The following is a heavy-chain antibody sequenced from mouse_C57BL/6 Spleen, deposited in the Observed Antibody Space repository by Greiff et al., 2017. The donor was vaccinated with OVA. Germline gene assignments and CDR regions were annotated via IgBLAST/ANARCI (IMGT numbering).Heavy chain of an antibody. Sequence: QVQLQQSGAELARPGASVKLSCKASGYTFTSYGISWVKQRTGQGLEWIGEIYPRSGNTYYNEKFKGKATLTADKSSSTAYMELRSLTSEDSAVYLCARGNYSNPAWFAYWGQGTLVTVSA. V-gene: IGHV1-81*01. CDR2: IYPRSGNT. CDR3: ARGNYSNPAWFAY. J-gene: IGHJ3*01. D-gene: IGHD2-5*01. CDR1: GYTFTSYG.